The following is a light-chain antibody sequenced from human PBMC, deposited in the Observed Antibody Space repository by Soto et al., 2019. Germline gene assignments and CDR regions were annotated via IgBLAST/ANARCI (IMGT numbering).Light chain of an antibody. V-gene: IGLV2-14*03. J-gene: IGLJ3*02. Sequence: QSALTQPASVSGSPGQSITISCTGTSIDVGHPYNYVSWYQQYPGKAPKLLILGVSNRPSGISGRFYGSKSGNTDSLTISGLQPEDEADYYCMSYIASTTTHWVLGGGTKVTVL. CDR1: SIDVGHPYNY. CDR3: MSYIASTTTHWV. CDR2: GVS.